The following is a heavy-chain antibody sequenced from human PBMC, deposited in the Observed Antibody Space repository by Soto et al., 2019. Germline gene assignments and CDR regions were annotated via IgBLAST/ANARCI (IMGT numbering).Heavy chain of an antibody. J-gene: IGHJ6*02. D-gene: IGHD3-10*01. CDR2: ISHDGGT. CDR3: ARGQLVWYGDLTPYHRDMDV. Sequence: XQQWGAGLLRPSETLSLTCXFXGGSFDDFYWSWVRQSXGXGXXXVGEISHDGGTNYSPSLASRVSISVDTSKNQFSLHLRSVTAADTGLYYCARGQLVWYGDLTPYHRDMDVWGQGTTVTVSS. CDR1: GGSFDDFY. V-gene: IGHV4-34*02.